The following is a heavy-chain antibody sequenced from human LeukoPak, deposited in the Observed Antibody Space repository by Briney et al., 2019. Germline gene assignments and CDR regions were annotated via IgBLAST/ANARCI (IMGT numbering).Heavy chain of an antibody. CDR2: ISGSSSFI. CDR1: GFTFSDYA. J-gene: IGHJ4*02. CDR3: ARLPQSFVGASPFDF. V-gene: IGHV3-21*01. Sequence: PGGSPRLSCAASGFTFSDYAMTWVRQAPGKGLEWVSSISGSSSFIYYTYSVQGRFTVSRDNAENSLFLQMDSLKAEDTAVYYCARLPQSFVGASPFDFWGQGTLVTVSS. D-gene: IGHD3-16*01.